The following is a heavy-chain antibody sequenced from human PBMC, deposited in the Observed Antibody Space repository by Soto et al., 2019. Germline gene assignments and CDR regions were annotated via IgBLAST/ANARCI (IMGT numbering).Heavy chain of an antibody. CDR1: GGSFSGYY. CDR3: ARGRRSSSGYFDY. D-gene: IGHD6-6*01. CDR2: INHSGST. Sequence: SETLSLTCAVYGGSFSGYYWSWIRQPPGKGLEWIGEINHSGSTNYNPSLKSRVTLSVDTSKNQFSLKLSSVTAADTAVYYCARGRRSSSGYFDYWGQGTLVTISS. V-gene: IGHV4-34*01. J-gene: IGHJ4*02.